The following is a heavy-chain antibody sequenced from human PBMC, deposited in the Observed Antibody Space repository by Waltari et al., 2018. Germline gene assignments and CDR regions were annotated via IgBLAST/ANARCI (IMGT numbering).Heavy chain of an antibody. J-gene: IGHJ5*02. Sequence: QVQLVQSGAEVKKPGSSVTVSCKASGGTFSSYAISWGRPAPGQGLEWRGGIIPIFCTANYAQKFQGRVTITADESTSTAYMELSSLRSEDTAVYYCARDASSGWYNWFDPWGQGTLVTVSS. V-gene: IGHV1-69*01. D-gene: IGHD6-19*01. CDR2: IIPIFCTA. CDR3: ARDASSGWYNWFDP. CDR1: GGTFSSYA.